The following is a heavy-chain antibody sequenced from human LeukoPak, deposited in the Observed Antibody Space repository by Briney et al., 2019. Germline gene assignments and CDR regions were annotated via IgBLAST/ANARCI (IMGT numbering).Heavy chain of an antibody. CDR3: ARVRKSPGTKREFVDY. CDR1: GGSISSGDYY. Sequence: SETLSLTCTVSGGSISSGDYYWSWIRQPPGKGREWIGYIYYSGSTYYNPSLKSRVTISVDTSKNQFSLKLSSVTAADTAVYYCARVRKSPGTKREFVDYWGQGTLVTVSS. V-gene: IGHV4-30-4*08. CDR2: IYYSGST. J-gene: IGHJ4*02. D-gene: IGHD1-7*01.